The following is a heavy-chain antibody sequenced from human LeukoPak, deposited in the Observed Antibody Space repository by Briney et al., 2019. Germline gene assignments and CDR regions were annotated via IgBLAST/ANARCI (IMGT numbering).Heavy chain of an antibody. V-gene: IGHV1-46*01. Sequence: GASVKVSCTASGYTFTSYYMYWVRQAPGQGLEWMGVINPSGGSTSYAQKFQGRVTITRDMSTSTVYMELSSLRSEDTAVYYCARGTHSPRGWFDPWGQGTLVTVSS. CDR1: GYTFTSYY. D-gene: IGHD1-26*01. J-gene: IGHJ5*02. CDR3: ARGTHSPRGWFDP. CDR2: INPSGGST.